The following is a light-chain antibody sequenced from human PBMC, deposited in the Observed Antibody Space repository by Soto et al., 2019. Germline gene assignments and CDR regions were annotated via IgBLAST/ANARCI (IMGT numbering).Light chain of an antibody. V-gene: IGKV3-11*01. CDR1: QSVSYN. CDR2: VAS. J-gene: IGKJ2*01. CDR3: QQRTNWAYT. Sequence: EIVLTQSPATLSLSPGERATLSCRASQSVSYNLAWYQQKPGQAPRLLIYVASNRATGIPARFSGSGSGTDFTLTISSLEPEDFAVYYCQQRTNWAYTFGQGTKLEIK.